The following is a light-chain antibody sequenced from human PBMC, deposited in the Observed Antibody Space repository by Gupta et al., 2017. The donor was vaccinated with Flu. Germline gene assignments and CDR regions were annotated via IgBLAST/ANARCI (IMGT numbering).Light chain of an antibody. Sequence: CSGDALPKQYTYWYQQKPGQAPVLVIFKDSERPLGIPERFSGSTSGTTVMLTITGVQAEDEGDYYCQSIDNSASLFGGGTKLTVL. CDR1: ALPKQY. CDR2: KDS. CDR3: QSIDNSASL. J-gene: IGLJ2*01. V-gene: IGLV3-25*03.